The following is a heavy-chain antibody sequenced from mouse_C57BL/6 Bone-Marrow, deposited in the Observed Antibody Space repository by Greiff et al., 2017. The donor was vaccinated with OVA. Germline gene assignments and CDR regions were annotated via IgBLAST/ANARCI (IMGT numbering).Heavy chain of an antibody. CDR3: ARGNYGYFDV. V-gene: IGHV1-76*01. CDR1: GYTFTDYY. Sequence: QVQLQQSGAELVRPGASVKLSCKASGYTFTDYYINWVKQRPGQGLEWIARIYPGSGNTYYNEKFKGKATLTAEKSSSTAYMQLSSLTSEDSAVYFCARGNYGYFDVGGTGTTVTVSS. J-gene: IGHJ1*03. CDR2: IYPGSGNT.